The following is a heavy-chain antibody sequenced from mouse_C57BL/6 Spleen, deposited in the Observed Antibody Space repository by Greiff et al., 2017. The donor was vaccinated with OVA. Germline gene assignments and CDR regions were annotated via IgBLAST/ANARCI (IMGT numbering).Heavy chain of an antibody. CDR1: GYTFTDYE. CDR3: TRSGTGSDFDY. V-gene: IGHV1-15*01. D-gene: IGHD4-1*01. Sequence: VKLQESGAELVRPGASVTLSCKASGYTFTDYEMHWVKQTPVHGLEWIGAIDPETGGTAYNQKFKGKAILTADKSSSTAYMELRSLTSEDSAVYYCTRSGTGSDFDYWGQGTTLTVSS. CDR2: IDPETGGT. J-gene: IGHJ2*01.